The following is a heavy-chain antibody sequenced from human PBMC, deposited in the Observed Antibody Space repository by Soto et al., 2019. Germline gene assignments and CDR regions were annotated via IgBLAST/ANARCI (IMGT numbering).Heavy chain of an antibody. CDR3: ARAMANYFDY. J-gene: IGHJ4*02. CDR2: IRDSGRT. V-gene: IGHV4-31*03. D-gene: IGHD2-8*01. CDR1: GGSVSSDDYS. Sequence: QLQLQESGPGLVKPSQTLSVTCTVSGGSVSSDDYSWSWIRQHPGKGLEGIGYIRDSGRTYYNPSLEGRVTISVDTSKNQFSLRLRSVTAADTAVYYCARAMANYFDYWGQGTLVTASS.